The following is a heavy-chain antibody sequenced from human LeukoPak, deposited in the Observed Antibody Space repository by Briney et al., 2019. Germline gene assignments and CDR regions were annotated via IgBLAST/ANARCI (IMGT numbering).Heavy chain of an antibody. CDR2: IRSRADIYAT. CDR3: TTFYGGTVGYDY. D-gene: IGHD4-23*01. J-gene: IGHJ4*02. CDR1: GFTFSGSI. Sequence: GSLKLSCAASGFTFSGSIIHWVRQASGKGLEWVGRIRSRADIYATAYAASVKGRFTISRDDSKNTAYLQMNSLKTEDTAVYYCTTFYGGTVGYDYWGQGTLVTVSS. V-gene: IGHV3-73*01.